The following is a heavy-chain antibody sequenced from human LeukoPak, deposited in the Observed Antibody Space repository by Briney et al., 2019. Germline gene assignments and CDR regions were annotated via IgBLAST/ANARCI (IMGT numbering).Heavy chain of an antibody. Sequence: GGSLRLSCAASGFTFSSYWMHWVRHGPGKGLVWVSRINNDGRSANYADSVKGRFTISRDNANNTLYLQMNSLRAEDTAVYYCARDLRTPSDTNIAIDYWGQGTLVTVSS. J-gene: IGHJ4*02. D-gene: IGHD4-23*01. CDR2: INNDGRSA. V-gene: IGHV3-74*01. CDR1: GFTFSSYW. CDR3: ARDLRTPSDTNIAIDY.